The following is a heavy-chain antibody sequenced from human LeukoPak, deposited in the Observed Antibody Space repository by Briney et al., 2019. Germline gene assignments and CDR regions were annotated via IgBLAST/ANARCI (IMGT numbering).Heavy chain of an antibody. CDR2: ISDSGGST. D-gene: IGHD6-13*01. Sequence: GGSLRLSCAASSFTFSIYAMSWVRQAPGKGLEWVSSISDSGGSTYYADSVKGRLTISRDNSKNTLYLQMNSLRAEDTAVYYCAKNGRYSSLGEWFDSWGQGTLVTVSS. J-gene: IGHJ5*01. CDR3: AKNGRYSSLGEWFDS. CDR1: SFTFSIYA. V-gene: IGHV3-23*01.